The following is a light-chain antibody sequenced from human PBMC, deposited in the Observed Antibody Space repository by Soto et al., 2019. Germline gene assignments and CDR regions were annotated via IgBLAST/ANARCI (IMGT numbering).Light chain of an antibody. V-gene: IGLV1-47*02. J-gene: IGLJ2*01. CDR1: SSNIGNNY. CDR2: SNN. Sequence: QAVVTQPPSASGTPGQRVTISCSGSSSNIGNNYVSWYQQLPGTAPRLLIYSNNQRPSGVPDRFSGSKSGTSASLAISGLQSEDEADYYCAAWDDSLIGVVFGGGTKLTVL. CDR3: AAWDDSLIGVV.